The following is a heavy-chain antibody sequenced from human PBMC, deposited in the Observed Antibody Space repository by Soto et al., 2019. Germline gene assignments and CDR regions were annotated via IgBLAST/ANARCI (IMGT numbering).Heavy chain of an antibody. V-gene: IGHV3-23*01. CDR2: ISSGGNT. CDR3: AYIGYCPGGTCYLDYYYGVDV. CDR1: GFSFSRNA. Sequence: QLLESGGGLVQPGGSLGLSCEASGFSFSRNAMSWVRQAPGKGLEWVSSISSGGNTYYADYVNGRFTISRDNSKNTQSLQMTTLGAEDTAVYYCAYIGYCPGGTCYLDYYYGVDVWGQGTTVTVS. J-gene: IGHJ6*02. D-gene: IGHD2-15*01.